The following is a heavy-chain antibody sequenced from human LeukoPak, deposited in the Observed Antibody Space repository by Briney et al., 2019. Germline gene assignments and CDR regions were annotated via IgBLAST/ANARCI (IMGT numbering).Heavy chain of an antibody. Sequence: PSETLSLTCTVSGGSISSSSYYWGWIRQPPGKGLEWVAVISYDGSNKYYADSVKGRFTISRDNSRNTLYLQMNSLRDEDTAVYYCARDRHTAMVYYYYYMDVWGTGTTVTVSS. CDR1: GGSISSSS. CDR3: ARDRHTAMVYYYYYMDV. CDR2: ISYDGSNK. J-gene: IGHJ6*03. V-gene: IGHV3-30-3*01. D-gene: IGHD5-18*01.